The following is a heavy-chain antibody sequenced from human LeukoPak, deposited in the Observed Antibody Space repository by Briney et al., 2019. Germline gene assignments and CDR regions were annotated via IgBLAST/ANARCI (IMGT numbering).Heavy chain of an antibody. Sequence: GGSLRLSCAASGFTLSSYWMYWVRQAPGKGLVWVSRINNDGTTINYADSVKGRFTISRDNAKNSLYLQMNSLRAEDTAVYYCARDTLVRGVIHHDAFDIWGQGTMVTVSS. J-gene: IGHJ3*02. CDR2: INNDGTTI. CDR1: GFTLSSYW. D-gene: IGHD3-10*01. V-gene: IGHV3-74*01. CDR3: ARDTLVRGVIHHDAFDI.